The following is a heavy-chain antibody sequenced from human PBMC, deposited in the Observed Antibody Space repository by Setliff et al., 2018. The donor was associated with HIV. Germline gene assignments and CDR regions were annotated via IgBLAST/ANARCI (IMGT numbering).Heavy chain of an antibody. D-gene: IGHD3-9*01. CDR2: IYYDGSKK. CDR3: AKSFEASDVFDI. V-gene: IGHV3-33*06. CDR1: GFTFGDYA. J-gene: IGHJ3*02. Sequence: GGSLRLSCTPSGFTFGDYAMNWVRQAPGKGLEWVALIYYDGSKKYYADSVQGRFTISRDNSKKMLYLQMNRLRAEDTAVYYCAKSFEASDVFDIWGQGTVVTVSS.